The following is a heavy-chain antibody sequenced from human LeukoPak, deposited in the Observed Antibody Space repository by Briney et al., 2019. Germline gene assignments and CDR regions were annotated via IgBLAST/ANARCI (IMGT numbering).Heavy chain of an antibody. V-gene: IGHV3-7*01. CDR3: ARARGPYCSSTSCYPGY. J-gene: IGHJ4*02. CDR2: IKQDGSEK. Sequence: GGSLRLSCAASGVTFSSYWMSWVRQAPGKGLEWVANIKQDGSEKYYVDSVKGRFTISRDNAKNSLYLQMNSLRAEDTAVYYCARARGPYCSSTSCYPGYWGQGTLVTVSS. D-gene: IGHD2-2*01. CDR1: GVTFSSYW.